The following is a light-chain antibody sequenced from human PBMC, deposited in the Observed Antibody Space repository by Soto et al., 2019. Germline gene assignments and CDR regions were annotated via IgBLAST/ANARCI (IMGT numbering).Light chain of an antibody. CDR1: SGHSSYA. CDR2: LNSDGSH. CDR3: QTWGTGIPWV. V-gene: IGLV4-69*01. Sequence: QAVVTQSPSASASLGASVKLTCTLSSGHSSYAIEWHQQQPEKGPRYLMKLNSDGSHSKGDGIPDRFSGSSSGAERYLTISSLQSEDEADYYCQTWGTGIPWVFGGGTKLTVL. J-gene: IGLJ3*02.